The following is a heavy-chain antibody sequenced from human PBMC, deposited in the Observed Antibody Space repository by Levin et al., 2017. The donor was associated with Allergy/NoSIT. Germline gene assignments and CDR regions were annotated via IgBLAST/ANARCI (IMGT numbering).Heavy chain of an antibody. CDR1: GFTFSSYG. Sequence: GGSLRLSCAASGFTFSSYGMHWVRQAPGKGLEWVAVISYDGSNKYYADSVKGRFTISRDNSKNTLYLQMNSLRAEDTAVYYCAKEGEYCSGGSCYSLYAFDIWGQGTMVTVSS. D-gene: IGHD2-15*01. CDR3: AKEGEYCSGGSCYSLYAFDI. CDR2: ISYDGSNK. J-gene: IGHJ3*02. V-gene: IGHV3-30*18.